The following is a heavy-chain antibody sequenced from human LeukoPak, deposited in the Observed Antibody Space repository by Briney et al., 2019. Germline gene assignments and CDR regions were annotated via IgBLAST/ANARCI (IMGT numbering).Heavy chain of an antibody. Sequence: GGPLRLTCADSGCALSGYEMSWVRQPQGKGLEWVSYISSSGSTIYYADSVKGRFTISRDNAKNSLYLQMNSLRAEDTAVYYCARSAGTVTTGFDYWGQGTLVTVSS. CDR3: ARSAGTVTTGFDY. CDR1: GCALSGYE. D-gene: IGHD4-17*01. CDR2: ISSSGSTI. V-gene: IGHV3-48*03. J-gene: IGHJ4*02.